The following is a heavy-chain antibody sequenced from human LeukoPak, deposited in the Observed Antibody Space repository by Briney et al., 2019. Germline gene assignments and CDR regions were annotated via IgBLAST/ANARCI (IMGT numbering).Heavy chain of an antibody. V-gene: IGHV3-21*01. CDR1: GFTFSSYE. D-gene: IGHD3-22*01. J-gene: IGHJ4*02. CDR2: ISSSSSYI. Sequence: GGSLRLSCAASGFTFSSYEMNWVRQAPGKGLEWVSFISSSSSYIYYADSVKGRFTISRDNAKNSLYLQVNSLRAEDTAVYYCARGAEYYDSSMPFDYWGQGTLVTVSS. CDR3: ARGAEYYDSSMPFDY.